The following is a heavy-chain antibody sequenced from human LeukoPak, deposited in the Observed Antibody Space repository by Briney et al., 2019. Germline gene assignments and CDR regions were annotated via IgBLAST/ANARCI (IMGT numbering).Heavy chain of an antibody. CDR1: GGSISSYY. CDR2: IYYSGST. J-gene: IGHJ4*02. V-gene: IGHV4-59*08. CDR3: ARLGWDYDFWSGYYRGFDY. D-gene: IGHD3-3*01. Sequence: SETLSLTCTVSGGSISSYYWSWIRQPPGKGLEWIGYIYYSGSTNYNPSLKSRVTISVDTSKNQFSLKLSSVTAADTAVYYCARLGWDYDFWSGYYRGFDYWGQGTLVTVSS.